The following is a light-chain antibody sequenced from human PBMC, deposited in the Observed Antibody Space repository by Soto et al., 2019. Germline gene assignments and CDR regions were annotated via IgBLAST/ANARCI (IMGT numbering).Light chain of an antibody. J-gene: IGKJ1*01. CDR3: QQYGSSPQT. CDR1: QSISSW. V-gene: IGKV1-5*03. CDR2: KAS. Sequence: DIQISQVASTLSATVGDRVTITCRASQSISSWLAWYQQKPGKAPKLLIYKASSLESGVPSRFSGSGSGTDFTLTISRLEPEDFAVYYGQQYGSSPQTFGQGTKVDNK.